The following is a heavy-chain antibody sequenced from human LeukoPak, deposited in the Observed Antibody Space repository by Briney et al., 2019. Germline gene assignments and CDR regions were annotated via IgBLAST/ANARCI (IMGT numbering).Heavy chain of an antibody. D-gene: IGHD6-19*01. CDR3: ARHKSSPLSYSSGWYVDY. CDR1: GGSISSNSYY. V-gene: IGHV4-39*01. CDR2: IYYSGST. Sequence: SETLSLTCTVSGGSISSNSYYWGWIRQPPGKGLEWIGSIYYSGSTYYNPSLKSRVTISVDTSKNQFSLKLSSVTAADTAVYYCARHKSSPLSYSSGWYVDYWGQGTLVTVSS. J-gene: IGHJ4*02.